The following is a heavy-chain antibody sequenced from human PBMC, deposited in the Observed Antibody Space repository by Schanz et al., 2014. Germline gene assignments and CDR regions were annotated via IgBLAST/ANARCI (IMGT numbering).Heavy chain of an antibody. Sequence: EVQLGESGGGLVQPGGSLRLSCAASGFSISDHTMRWDRQAPGKGLEPVSVTYLGGNIDYADSVKGRFTISRDDSKNTLHLQMNSLRSEDTAIYFCARDQASTHWGQGTPVTVSS. CDR3: ARDQASTH. CDR1: GFSISDHT. V-gene: IGHV3-66*01. CDR2: TYLGGNI. J-gene: IGHJ4*02.